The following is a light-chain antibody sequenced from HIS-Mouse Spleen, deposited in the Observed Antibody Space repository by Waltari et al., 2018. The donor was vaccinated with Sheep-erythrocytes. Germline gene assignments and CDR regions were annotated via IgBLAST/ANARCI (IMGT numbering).Light chain of an antibody. CDR1: SSDVGGYNY. Sequence: QSALTQPRSVSGSPGQSVTISCTGTSSDVGGYNYVSWYQQHPGKAPKLMIYDVSKRPSGVPYRFSGSKAGNTASLTISGLQAEDGADYYCCSYAGSYNHVFATGTKVTVL. CDR2: DVS. V-gene: IGLV2-11*01. CDR3: CSYAGSYNHV. J-gene: IGLJ1*01.